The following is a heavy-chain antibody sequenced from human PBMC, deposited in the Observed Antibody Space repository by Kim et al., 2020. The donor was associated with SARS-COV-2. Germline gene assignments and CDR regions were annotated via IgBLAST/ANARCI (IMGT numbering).Heavy chain of an antibody. CDR3: ARVLAVGLYYFDY. V-gene: IGHV1-69*13. J-gene: IGHJ4*02. CDR2: IIPIFGTA. Sequence: SVKVSCKASGGTFSSYAISWVRQAPGQGLEWMGGIIPIFGTANYAQKFQGRVTITADESTSTAYMELSSLRSEDTAVYYCARVLAVGLYYFDYWGQGTLVTVSS. D-gene: IGHD6-19*01. CDR1: GGTFSSYA.